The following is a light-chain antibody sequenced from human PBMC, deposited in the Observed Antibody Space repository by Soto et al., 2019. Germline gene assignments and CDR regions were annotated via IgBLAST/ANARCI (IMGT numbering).Light chain of an antibody. Sequence: QSVLTQPPSASGTPGQRVTISCSGSSSNIGSNYVYWYQQLPGTAPKLLIYRNDQRPSGVPDRFSGSKSGTSASLAISGLRSEDEGDYYCAAWDDSLSGSVLFGGGTKVTVL. V-gene: IGLV1-47*01. J-gene: IGLJ2*01. CDR3: AAWDDSLSGSVL. CDR2: RND. CDR1: SSNIGSNY.